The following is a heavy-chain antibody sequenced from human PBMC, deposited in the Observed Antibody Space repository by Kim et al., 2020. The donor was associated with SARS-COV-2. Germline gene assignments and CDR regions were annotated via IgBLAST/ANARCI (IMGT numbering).Heavy chain of an antibody. Sequence: YADSGKGRFTISRDNAKNTLYLQMNSLRAEDTAVYYCAKVVVVVAAVFGYWGQGTLVTVSS. D-gene: IGHD2-15*01. J-gene: IGHJ4*02. CDR3: AKVVVVVAAVFGY. V-gene: IGHV3-23*01.